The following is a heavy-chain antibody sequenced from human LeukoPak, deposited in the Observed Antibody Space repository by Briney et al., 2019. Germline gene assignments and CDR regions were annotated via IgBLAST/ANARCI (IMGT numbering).Heavy chain of an antibody. CDR1: GGSISIYY. D-gene: IGHD6-13*01. CDR2: IYYSGST. Sequence: NPSETLSLTCTVSGGSISIYYWSWIRQPPGKGLEWIGYIYYSGSTNYNPSLKSRVTISVDTSKNQFSLKLSSVTAADTAVYYCASGVDSSSWYGGNYYYYYYGMDVWGQGTTVTVSS. J-gene: IGHJ6*02. V-gene: IGHV4-59*01. CDR3: ASGVDSSSWYGGNYYYYYYGMDV.